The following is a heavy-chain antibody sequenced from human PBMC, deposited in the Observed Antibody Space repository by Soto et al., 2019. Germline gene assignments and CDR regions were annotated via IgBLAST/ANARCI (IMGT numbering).Heavy chain of an antibody. J-gene: IGHJ4*02. CDR3: ARRPGGLHSNIQSPYY. V-gene: IGHV4-4*02. CDR2: IFYSGSF. CDR1: GVSINNDDW. Sequence: PSETLSLTCTASGVSINNDDWWAWVRQPPGKGLEWIGEIFYSGSFKYNPSLKTRVIISLDKSKNQFSLNLHSVTAADTAVYYCARRPGGLHSNIQSPYYWGQGTLVTSPQ. D-gene: IGHD2-15*01.